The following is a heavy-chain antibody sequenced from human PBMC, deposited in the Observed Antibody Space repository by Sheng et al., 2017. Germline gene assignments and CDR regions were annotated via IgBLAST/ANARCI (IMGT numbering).Heavy chain of an antibody. CDR3: ARDTYGDYTPDY. D-gene: IGHD4-17*01. Sequence: EVQLVESGGGLVKPGGSLRLSCAASGFTFSSYSMNWVRQAPGKGLEWVSSISSSSSYIYYADSVKGRFTISRDNAKNSLYLQMNSLRAEDTAVYYCARDTYGDYTPDYWGQGTLVTVSS. J-gene: IGHJ4*02. CDR2: ISSSSSYI. V-gene: IGHV3-21*01. CDR1: GFTFSSYS.